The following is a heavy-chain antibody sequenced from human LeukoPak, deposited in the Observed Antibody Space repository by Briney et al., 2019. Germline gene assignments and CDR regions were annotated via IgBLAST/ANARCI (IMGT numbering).Heavy chain of an antibody. CDR3: ARDPEYCTNGVCHHWFDP. Sequence: PSETLSLTCTVSGGSISSYYWSWIRQPPGKGLEWIGYIYYSGSTNYNPSLKSRVTISVDTSKNQFSLKLSSVTAADTAVYYCARDPEYCTNGVCHHWFDPWGQGTLVTVSS. D-gene: IGHD2-8*01. CDR2: IYYSGST. V-gene: IGHV4-59*01. J-gene: IGHJ5*02. CDR1: GGSISSYY.